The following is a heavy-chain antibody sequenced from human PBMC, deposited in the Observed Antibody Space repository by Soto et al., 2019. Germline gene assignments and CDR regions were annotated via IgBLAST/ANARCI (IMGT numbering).Heavy chain of an antibody. V-gene: IGHV5-51*01. CDR2: IHFVGSDT. Sequence: GQSLKISCKASGYSSANFWLGWVRQMPGKGLEWMGFIHFVGSDTRYTPPFQDQVTISADKSMNTAYLQWNSLRASDTAIFYCAIATHGSSYFAYSGQGTLVTGSS. D-gene: IGHD3-22*01. J-gene: IGHJ4*02. CDR3: AIATHGSSYFAY. CDR1: GYSSANFW.